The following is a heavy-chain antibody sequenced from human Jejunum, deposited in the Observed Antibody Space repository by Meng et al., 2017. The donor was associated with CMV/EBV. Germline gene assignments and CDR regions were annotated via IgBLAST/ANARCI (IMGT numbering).Heavy chain of an antibody. CDR2: IRNQANSYTT. V-gene: IGHV3-72*01. J-gene: IGHJ4*02. CDR3: TRGPTWAYFFDY. CDR1: GFTFSDHY. D-gene: IGHD7-27*01. Sequence: SGFTFSDHYMDWVRQAPGKGLEWVGHIRNQANSYTTEYAASVQGRFTISRDDSKNSLYLQMNSLKIEDTAVYYCTRGPTWAYFFDYWARERRSPSPQ.